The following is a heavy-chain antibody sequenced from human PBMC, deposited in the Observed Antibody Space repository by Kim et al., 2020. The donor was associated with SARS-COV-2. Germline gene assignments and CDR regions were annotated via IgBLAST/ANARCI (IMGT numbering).Heavy chain of an antibody. D-gene: IGHD4-17*01. V-gene: IGHV4-59*01. J-gene: IGHJ5*02. CDR3: ARDWSAYGDANWFDP. Sequence: PSLKSRVTISVDTSKNQFSLKLSSLTAADTAVYYCARDWSAYGDANWFDPWGQGTLVTVSS.